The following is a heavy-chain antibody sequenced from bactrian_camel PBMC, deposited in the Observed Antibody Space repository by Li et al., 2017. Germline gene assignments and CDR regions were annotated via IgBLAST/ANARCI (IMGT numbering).Heavy chain of an antibody. CDR3: AADLLLMRPLDPSEFKY. V-gene: IGHV3S53*01. J-gene: IGHJ4*01. Sequence: HVQLVESGGGSVQAGGSLRLSCAVSGWTQRDYCMGWFRQAPGKEREGVAAISIAGGETMYTDSVKGRFAISLTEDKSTVYLQMDELNPDDTAIYYCAADLLLMRPLDPSEFKYWGQGTQVTVS. D-gene: IGHD1*01. CDR1: GWTQRDYC. CDR2: ISIAGGET.